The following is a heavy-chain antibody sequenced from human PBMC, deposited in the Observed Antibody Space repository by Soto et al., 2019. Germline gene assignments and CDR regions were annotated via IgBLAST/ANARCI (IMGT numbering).Heavy chain of an antibody. Sequence: EVPLLESGGGLVQPGGSLRLSCAASGFTFSFCAINWVRQAPGKGLEWVSSTRGSGGDTYYADSVRGRFTISRDNSKNTLYLQMNSLRVEDTAVYYCVKGHSHSYYYFDYWGQGTLVTVSS. V-gene: IGHV3-23*01. CDR1: GFTFSFCA. J-gene: IGHJ4*02. CDR3: VKGHSHSYYYFDY. D-gene: IGHD1-26*01. CDR2: TRGSGGDT.